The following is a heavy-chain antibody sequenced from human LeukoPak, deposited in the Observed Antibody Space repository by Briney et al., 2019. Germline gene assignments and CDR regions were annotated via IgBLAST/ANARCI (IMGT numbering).Heavy chain of an antibody. D-gene: IGHD3-16*01. CDR1: GGSFSGYY. V-gene: IGHV4-34*01. Sequence: SETLSLTCAVYGGSFSGYYWSWICQPPGKGLEWIGEINHSGSTNYNPSLKSRVTISVDTSKNQFSLKLSSVTAADTAVYYCARETTFGGVYWGQGTLVTVSS. CDR3: ARETTFGGVY. CDR2: INHSGST. J-gene: IGHJ4*02.